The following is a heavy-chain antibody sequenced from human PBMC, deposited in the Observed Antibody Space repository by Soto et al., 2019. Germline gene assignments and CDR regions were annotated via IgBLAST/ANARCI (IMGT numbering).Heavy chain of an antibody. CDR1: GGSISSYY. D-gene: IGHD3-10*01. V-gene: IGHV4-59*12. CDR3: ARCYYGSGSYFDY. CDR2: IYYSGNT. J-gene: IGHJ4*02. Sequence: PSETLSLTCTVSGGSISSYYWSWIRQPPGKGLEWIGYIYYSGNTNYNPSLKSRVTISVDTSNNQFSLKLSSVTAADTAVYYCARCYYGSGSYFDYWGQGTLVTVSS.